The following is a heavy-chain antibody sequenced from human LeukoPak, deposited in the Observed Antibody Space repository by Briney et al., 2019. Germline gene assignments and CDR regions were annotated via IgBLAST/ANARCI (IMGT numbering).Heavy chain of an antibody. CDR1: GFTFSRYL. CDR2: INSDGTGT. CDR3: ARNYGSGYMDV. V-gene: IGHV3-74*01. J-gene: IGHJ6*04. D-gene: IGHD3-10*01. Sequence: PGGSLRLSCAASGFTFSRYLMHWVRQAPGKGLVWVSRINSDGTGTTYADSVKGQFTISRDNAKNTLWLQMNSLRAEDTAVYYCARNYGSGYMDVWGKGTTVTVSS.